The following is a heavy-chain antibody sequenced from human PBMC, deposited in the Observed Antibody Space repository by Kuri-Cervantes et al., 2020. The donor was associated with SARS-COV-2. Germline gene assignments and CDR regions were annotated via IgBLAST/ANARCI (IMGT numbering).Heavy chain of an antibody. J-gene: IGHJ5*02. V-gene: IGHV4-59*01. Sequence: SETLSLTCTVSGGSISSYYWSWIRQPPGKGLEWIGYIYYSGSTNYNPSLKSRVTISVDTSKNQFSLKLSSVTAADTAVYYCARRMAVAGTRGYWFDPWGQGTLVTFSS. D-gene: IGHD6-19*01. CDR1: GGSISSYY. CDR2: IYYSGST. CDR3: ARRMAVAGTRGYWFDP.